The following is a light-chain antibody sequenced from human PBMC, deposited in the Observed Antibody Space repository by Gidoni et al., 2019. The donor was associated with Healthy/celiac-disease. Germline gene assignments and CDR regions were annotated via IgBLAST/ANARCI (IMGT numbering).Light chain of an antibody. CDR1: QSISSY. CDR2: AAS. J-gene: IGKJ4*01. V-gene: IGKV1-39*01. CDR3: QQSYSTPLT. Sequence: DIQMTPSPSSLSASVGDRVTITCRASQSISSYLNWYQQKPGKAPKLLIYAASSLQRGVPSRFSGSGSGTDFTLTISSLQPEDFATYYCQQSYSTPLTFXGXTKVEIK.